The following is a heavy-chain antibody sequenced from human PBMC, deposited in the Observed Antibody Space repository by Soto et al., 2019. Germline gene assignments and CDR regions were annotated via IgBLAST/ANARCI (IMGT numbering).Heavy chain of an antibody. V-gene: IGHV3-33*01. CDR3: ASENSGYDFWSY. CDR1: GFTFSSYG. CDR2: IWYDGSNK. J-gene: IGHJ4*02. Sequence: GGSERLSCAASGFTFSSYGMHWVRQAPGKGLEWVAVIWYDGSNKYYADSVKGRFTISRDNSKNTLYLQMNSLRAEDTAVYYCASENSGYDFWSYWGQGTLVTVSS. D-gene: IGHD5-12*01.